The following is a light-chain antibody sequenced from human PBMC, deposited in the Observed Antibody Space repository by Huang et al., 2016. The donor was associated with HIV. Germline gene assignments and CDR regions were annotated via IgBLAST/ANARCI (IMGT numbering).Light chain of an antibody. Sequence: AIRMTQSPFSLSASVGDRVTISCWASQGISSYLAWYQQKPAKAPKFFIYYASSSQSGVPERFSGSGSGSDDNLTISSLQPEDFATYYCQQYYRTPITFGQGTRLEIK. V-gene: IGKV1D-43*01. CDR3: QQYYRTPIT. J-gene: IGKJ5*01. CDR1: QGISSY. CDR2: YAS.